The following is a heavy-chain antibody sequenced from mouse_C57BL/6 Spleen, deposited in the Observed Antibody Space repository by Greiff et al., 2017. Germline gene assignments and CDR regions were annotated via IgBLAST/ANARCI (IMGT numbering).Heavy chain of an antibody. CDR1: GYTFTSYW. J-gene: IGHJ4*01. CDR3: ASGGYGKGAMDY. D-gene: IGHD1-1*01. Sequence: VKLQQPGAELVRPGSSVKLSCKASGYTFTSYWMHWVKQRPIQGLEWIGNIDPSDSETHYNQKFKDKATLTVDKSSSTAYMQLSSLTSEDSAVYYCASGGYGKGAMDYWGQGTSVTVSS. CDR2: IDPSDSET. V-gene: IGHV1-52*01.